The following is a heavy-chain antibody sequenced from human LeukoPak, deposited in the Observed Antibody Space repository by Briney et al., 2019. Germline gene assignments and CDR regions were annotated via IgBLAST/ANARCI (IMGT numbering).Heavy chain of an antibody. J-gene: IGHJ3*01. D-gene: IGHD1-20*01. CDR2: IRSKANSYAT. V-gene: IGHV3-73*01. Sequence: SGGSLRLSCAASGFTFSGSAIHWVRQASGKGLEWVGGIRSKANSYATAYAASLKGRFTGSRDDSKNTAYLQMNSLNTEDTAVYYCTRLTETGTAFDLWGQGTMVSVSS. CDR1: GFTFSGSA. CDR3: TRLTETGTAFDL.